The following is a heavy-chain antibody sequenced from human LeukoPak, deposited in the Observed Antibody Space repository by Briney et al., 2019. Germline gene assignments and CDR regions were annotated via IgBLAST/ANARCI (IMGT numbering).Heavy chain of an antibody. V-gene: IGHV4-39*01. D-gene: IGHD1-26*01. J-gene: IGHJ4*02. CDR2: MYYSGTT. CDR1: GGSISSSSHY. Sequence: SETLSLTCTVSGGSISSSSHYWGWIRQSSGKGLAWIASMYYSGTTYYSPSLKSRVIISVDTSKNQVSLKLRSVTAADTAVYYCARHLVPLRELDYHFDNWGQGTPVTVSS. CDR3: ARHLVPLRELDYHFDN.